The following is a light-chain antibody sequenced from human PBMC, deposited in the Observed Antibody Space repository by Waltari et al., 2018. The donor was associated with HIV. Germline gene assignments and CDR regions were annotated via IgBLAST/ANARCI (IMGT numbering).Light chain of an antibody. CDR1: QSILSNSNKKNY. J-gene: IGKJ1*01. Sequence: DVVMTQSPDALVGSLGERVTINCKSSQSILSNSNKKNYLAWYQQRPGQPPKLLVYWASTRESGVPARFSGSGYGTDFTLTITNLQAEDAAIYYCQQYYRTPPAFGQGTKVEI. CDR2: WAS. CDR3: QQYYRTPPA. V-gene: IGKV4-1*01.